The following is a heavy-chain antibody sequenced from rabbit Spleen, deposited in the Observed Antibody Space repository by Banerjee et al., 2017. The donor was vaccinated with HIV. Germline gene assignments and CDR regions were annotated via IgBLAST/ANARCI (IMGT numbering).Heavy chain of an antibody. D-gene: IGHD1-1*01. CDR2: IYTGSGST. CDR1: GFSFSSNW. Sequence: QSLEESGGGLVKPGGTLTLTCTVSGFSFSSNWICWVRQAPGKGLEWIACIYTGSGSTYYASWTKVRFTISKTSSTTVTLQMTRLTAADTATYFCARYLTGVIGWNFGGWGPGTLVTVS. V-gene: IGHV1S40*01. CDR3: ARYLTGVIGWNFGG. J-gene: IGHJ4*01.